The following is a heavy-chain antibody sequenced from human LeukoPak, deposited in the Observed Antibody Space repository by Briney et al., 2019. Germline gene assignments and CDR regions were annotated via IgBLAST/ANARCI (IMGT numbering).Heavy chain of an antibody. CDR1: GFSFSSYS. CDR2: ISRSSNYK. CDR3: ARDLMYGSGEY. V-gene: IGHV3-21*01. J-gene: IGHJ4*02. D-gene: IGHD3-10*01. Sequence: GGSLRLSCAASGFSFSSYSMHWVRQAPGKGLQWFSSISRSSNYKFYADSVKGRFTISRDNAKNSLYLQMNSLRAEDTAVYYCARDLMYGSGEYWGQGTLVTVSS.